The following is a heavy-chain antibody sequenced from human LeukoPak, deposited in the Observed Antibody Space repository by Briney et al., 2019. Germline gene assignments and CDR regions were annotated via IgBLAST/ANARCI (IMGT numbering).Heavy chain of an antibody. D-gene: IGHD1-26*01. J-gene: IGHJ5*02. V-gene: IGHV4-4*09. Sequence: PSETLSLTCTVSGGSISSYYWSWIRQPPGKGLEWIGYIYTSGSTNYNPSLKSRVTISVDTSKNQFSLKLSSVTAADTAVYYCARQGSGSYFWFDPWGQGTLVTVSS. CDR2: IYTSGST. CDR3: ARQGSGSYFWFDP. CDR1: GGSISSYY.